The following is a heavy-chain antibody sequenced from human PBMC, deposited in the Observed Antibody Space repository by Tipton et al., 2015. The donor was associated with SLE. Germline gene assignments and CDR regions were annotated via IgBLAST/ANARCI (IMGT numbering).Heavy chain of an antibody. CDR2: ISGSGVGT. J-gene: IGHJ6*02. Sequence: SLRLSCAVSGLTFSNYAMNWVRQAPGKGLEWVSGISGSGVGTYYGDSVKGRFTISRDNSKNTLYLQMNSLRAEDTAVYYCARDKLLGYCSGGSCYSDYYYGMDVWGQGTTVTVSS. V-gene: IGHV3-23*01. CDR1: GLTFSNYA. CDR3: ARDKLLGYCSGGSCYSDYYYGMDV. D-gene: IGHD2-15*01.